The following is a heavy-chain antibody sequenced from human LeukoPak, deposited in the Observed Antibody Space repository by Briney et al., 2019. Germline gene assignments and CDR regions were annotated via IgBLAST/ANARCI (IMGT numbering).Heavy chain of an antibody. Sequence: SETLSLTCTVSGGSISNSGYYWGWIRQPPGKGLDWIGSIYCSGSTYYNPSLKSRVTISVDTSKTQFSLKLNSVTAADTAVYYCARHRASGGATGFDYWGQGTLVTVSS. J-gene: IGHJ4*02. D-gene: IGHD1-26*01. CDR2: IYCSGST. CDR1: GGSISNSGYY. V-gene: IGHV4-39*01. CDR3: ARHRASGGATGFDY.